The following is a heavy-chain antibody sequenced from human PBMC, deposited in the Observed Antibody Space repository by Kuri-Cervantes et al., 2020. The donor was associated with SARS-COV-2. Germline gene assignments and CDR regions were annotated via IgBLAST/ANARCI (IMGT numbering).Heavy chain of an antibody. Sequence: ASVKVSCKASGYTFTGYYMHWVRQATGQGLEWMGWINPNSGGTDYAQKFQGRVTMTGDTSISTAYIEVSRLTSDDTALYYCARERTVAPRIVGEFDYWGQGTLVTVSS. CDR1: GYTFTGYY. J-gene: IGHJ4*02. CDR3: ARERTVAPRIVGEFDY. CDR2: INPNSGGT. D-gene: IGHD6-19*01. V-gene: IGHV1-2*02.